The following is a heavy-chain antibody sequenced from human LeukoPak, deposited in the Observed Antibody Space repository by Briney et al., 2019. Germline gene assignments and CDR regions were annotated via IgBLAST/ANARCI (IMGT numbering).Heavy chain of an antibody. CDR3: ARMLWGRTRSRTYYFDY. CDR2: MNPNSGNT. Sequence: ASVKVSCKASGYTFTSSDINWVRPATGQGLEWMGWMNPNSGNTGYAQQFQGRVTITGNTSIRTAYMELRSLRSDDTAVYYCARMLWGRTRSRTYYFDYWGQGTLVTVSS. V-gene: IGHV1-8*03. J-gene: IGHJ4*02. CDR1: GYTFTSSD. D-gene: IGHD7-27*01.